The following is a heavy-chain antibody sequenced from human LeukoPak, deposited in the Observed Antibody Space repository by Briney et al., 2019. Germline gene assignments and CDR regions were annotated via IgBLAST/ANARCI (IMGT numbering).Heavy chain of an antibody. V-gene: IGHV3-15*01. CDR1: GFTFSDAW. CDR2: IKSKTDGETT. CDR3: LKTCFRDSSGYP. J-gene: IGHJ5*02. D-gene: IGHD3-22*01. Sequence: GGSLRLSCAASGFTFSDAWMSWVRQAPGKGLEWVGRIKSKTDGETTDYAAPVNGRFTISRDDSKNTLYLQMNSLTTEDTAIYYCLKTCFRDSSGYPWGQGTLVTVSS.